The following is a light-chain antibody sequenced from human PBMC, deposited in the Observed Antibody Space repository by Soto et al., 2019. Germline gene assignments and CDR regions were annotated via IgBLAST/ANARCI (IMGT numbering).Light chain of an antibody. Sequence: EIVMTQSPATQSVSPGERATLSCRASQSVSSNLARYQQKPGQAPRLLIYGASTRATGIPARFSGSGSGTEFTLTISSLQSEDFAVYYCQQYNNWPPWTFGQGTKVDIK. CDR3: QQYNNWPPWT. CDR1: QSVSSN. V-gene: IGKV3-15*01. J-gene: IGKJ1*01. CDR2: GAS.